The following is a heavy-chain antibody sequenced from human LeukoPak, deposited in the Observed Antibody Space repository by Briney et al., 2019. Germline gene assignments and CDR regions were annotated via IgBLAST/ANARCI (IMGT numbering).Heavy chain of an antibody. CDR1: GFTVSSNY. V-gene: IGHV3-66*01. J-gene: IGHJ6*02. CDR2: IYSGGST. D-gene: IGHD3-3*01. Sequence: PGGSLRLSCAASGFTVSSNYMSWVRQAPGKGLEWVSVIYSGGSTYYADSVKGRFTISRDNSKSTLYLQMNSLRAEDTAVYYCARDYDFWSGYVGSYGMDVWGQGTTVTVSS. CDR3: ARDYDFWSGYVGSYGMDV.